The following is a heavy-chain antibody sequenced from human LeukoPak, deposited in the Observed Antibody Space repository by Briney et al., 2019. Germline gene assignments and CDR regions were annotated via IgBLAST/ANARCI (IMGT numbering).Heavy chain of an antibody. CDR2: ISGSGGST. Sequence: GGSLRLSCAASGFTFSSYAMSWVRQAPGKGLEWVSAISGSGGSTYYADSVKGRFTISRDNSRNTLYLQMNSLRAEDTAVYYCAKGSGALPPIYYYYYMDVWGKGTTVTVSS. CDR1: GFTFSSYA. V-gene: IGHV3-23*01. CDR3: AKGSGALPPIYYYYYMDV. D-gene: IGHD1-26*01. J-gene: IGHJ6*03.